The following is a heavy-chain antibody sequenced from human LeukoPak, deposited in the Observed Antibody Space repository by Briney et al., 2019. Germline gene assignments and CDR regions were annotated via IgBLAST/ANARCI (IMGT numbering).Heavy chain of an antibody. Sequence: PGGSLRLSCAASGFTFSDHYMDWVRQAPGKGLEWVGRTRNKANSYTTEYAASVKGRFTISRDDSKNSLYLQMNSLKTEDTAVYYCARVPEEGYSYARDAFDIWGQGTMVTVSS. J-gene: IGHJ3*02. V-gene: IGHV3-72*01. CDR1: GFTFSDHY. CDR2: TRNKANSYTT. CDR3: ARVPEEGYSYARDAFDI. D-gene: IGHD5-18*01.